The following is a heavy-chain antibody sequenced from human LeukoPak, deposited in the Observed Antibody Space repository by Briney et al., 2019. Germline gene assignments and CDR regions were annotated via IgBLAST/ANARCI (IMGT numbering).Heavy chain of an antibody. CDR2: ISAYNGNT. CDR1: GYTFTSYG. D-gene: IGHD3-22*01. CDR3: AGGYYDSSGYAFDI. Sequence: ASVKVSCKASGYTFTSYGISWVRQAPGQGLEWMGRISAYNGNTNYAQKLQGRVTMTTDTSTSTAYMELRSLRSDDTAVYYCAGGYYDSSGYAFDIWGQGTMVTVSS. V-gene: IGHV1-18*01. J-gene: IGHJ3*02.